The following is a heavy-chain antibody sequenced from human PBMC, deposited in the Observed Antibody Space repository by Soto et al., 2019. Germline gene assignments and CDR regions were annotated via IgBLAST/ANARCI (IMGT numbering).Heavy chain of an antibody. Sequence: PGASLKISCQGSGYSFTSYWIGWVRQMPGKGLEWMGIIYPGDSDTRYSPSFQGQVTISADKSISTAYLQWSSLKASDTAMYYCARRDYSNMGYFDYWGQGTLVTVSS. CDR3: ARRDYSNMGYFDY. CDR1: GYSFTSYW. V-gene: IGHV5-51*01. CDR2: IYPGDSDT. D-gene: IGHD4-4*01. J-gene: IGHJ4*02.